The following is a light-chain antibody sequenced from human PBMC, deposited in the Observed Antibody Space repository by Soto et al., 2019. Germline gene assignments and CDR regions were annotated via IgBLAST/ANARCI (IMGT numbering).Light chain of an antibody. Sequence: EVVMTQSPATLSVSPGERATLSCRASQNLSRNLAWYQQQPGQAPRLLIYGASTRATGIPARFSGSGSGTDFTLTSSSLQSEDYAVDYCQHYDNWPHTVGQGTKLEIK. CDR1: QNLSRN. J-gene: IGKJ2*01. CDR2: GAS. V-gene: IGKV3-15*01. CDR3: QHYDNWPHT.